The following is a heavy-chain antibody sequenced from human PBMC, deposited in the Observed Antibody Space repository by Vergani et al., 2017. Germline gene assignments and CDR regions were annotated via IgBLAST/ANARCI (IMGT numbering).Heavy chain of an antibody. Sequence: QVQLVQSGAEVKKPGSSVKVSCKASGGTXSSYAISWVRQAPGQGLEWMGGIIPIFGTANYAQKFQGRVTITADESTSTXYMELSSLRSEDTAVYYCARGGGYSSSWYASNFDYWGQGTLVTVSA. D-gene: IGHD6-13*01. CDR1: GGTXSSYA. V-gene: IGHV1-69*01. J-gene: IGHJ4*02. CDR2: IIPIFGTA. CDR3: ARGGGYSSSWYASNFDY.